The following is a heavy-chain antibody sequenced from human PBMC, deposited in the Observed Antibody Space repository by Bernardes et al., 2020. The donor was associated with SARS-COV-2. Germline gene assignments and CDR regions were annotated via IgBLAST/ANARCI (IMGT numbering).Heavy chain of an antibody. CDR3: AKWLVKYFFDS. V-gene: IGHV3-23*01. Sequence: GGSLRLSCAASGFTFSSYAMSWVRQAPGKGLEWVSGISDSGGGTYYADSVKGRFTISRDNSKNTLYLQMNSLRAEDTAVYYCAKWLVKYFFDSWGQGTLVTVSS. CDR1: GFTFSSYA. D-gene: IGHD6-19*01. CDR2: ISDSGGGT. J-gene: IGHJ4*02.